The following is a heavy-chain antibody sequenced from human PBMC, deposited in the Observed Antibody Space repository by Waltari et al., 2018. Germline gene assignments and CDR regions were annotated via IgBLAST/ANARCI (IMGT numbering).Heavy chain of an antibody. D-gene: IGHD2-2*01. Sequence: EVQLVQSGAEVKKPGESLKISCKGSGYSFTSYWIGWVRQMPGKGLEWMGISCPGDSDTRYSPSFQGQVTISAEKSISTAYLQWSSLKASDTAMYYCARRSSTSFEAVPHYGMDVWGQGTTVTVSS. V-gene: IGHV5-51*01. CDR3: ARRSSTSFEAVPHYGMDV. CDR1: GYSFTSYW. J-gene: IGHJ6*02. CDR2: SCPGDSDT.